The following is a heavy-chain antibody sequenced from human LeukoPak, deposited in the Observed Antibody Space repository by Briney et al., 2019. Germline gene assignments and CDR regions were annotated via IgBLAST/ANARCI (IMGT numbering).Heavy chain of an antibody. D-gene: IGHD2-2*01. Sequence: SETLSLTCAVYGWSFNDYYWNWIRQPPGKGLEWIGEINARGDTNFNPSLKSRVTISVDTSKSQFSLRLTSMVAADTAVYYCARGQVPAARGYNWFDPWGQGTLVTVSS. CDR2: INARGDT. CDR3: ARGQVPAARGYNWFDP. CDR1: GWSFNDYY. J-gene: IGHJ5*02. V-gene: IGHV4-34*01.